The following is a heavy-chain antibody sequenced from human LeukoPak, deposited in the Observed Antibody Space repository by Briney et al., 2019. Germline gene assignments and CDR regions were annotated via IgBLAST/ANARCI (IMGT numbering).Heavy chain of an antibody. Sequence: GGSLRLSCEPSGFPFSSYWMLWVRQAPGKGLVWVSRISGDGTIKTYADFVRGRFTISRDTTKNILYLQMNSLKVEDTATYFCSRSQFDYWGQGVLVTVSP. CDR3: SRSQFDY. CDR2: ISGDGTIK. V-gene: IGHV3-74*03. CDR1: GFPFSSYW. J-gene: IGHJ4*02.